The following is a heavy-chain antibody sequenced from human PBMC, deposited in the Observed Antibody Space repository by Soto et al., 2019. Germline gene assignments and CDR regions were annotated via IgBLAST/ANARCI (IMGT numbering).Heavy chain of an antibody. CDR2: ISGSGGST. Sequence: GGSLRLSCAASGFTFSSYAMSWVRQAPGKGLEWVSAISGSGGSTYYANSVKGRFTISTANSKNTLYLQMNSLRAEDTAVYYCAKHIYDSSGYYYSGEDYWGQGTLVTVSS. J-gene: IGHJ4*02. V-gene: IGHV3-23*01. D-gene: IGHD3-22*01. CDR3: AKHIYDSSGYYYSGEDY. CDR1: GFTFSSYA.